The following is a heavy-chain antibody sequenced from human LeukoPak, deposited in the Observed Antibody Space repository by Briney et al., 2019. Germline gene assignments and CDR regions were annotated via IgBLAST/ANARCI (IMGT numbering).Heavy chain of an antibody. CDR3: ARGFYGSGSPFDY. V-gene: IGHV5-10-1*01. D-gene: IGHD3-10*01. Sequence: GESPKISCKGSGYSFTSYWISWVRQMPGKGLEWMGRIDPSDSYTNYSPSFQGHVTISADKSISTAYLQWSSLKASDTAMYYCARGFYGSGSPFDYWGQGTLVTVSS. CDR2: IDPSDSYT. J-gene: IGHJ4*02. CDR1: GYSFTSYW.